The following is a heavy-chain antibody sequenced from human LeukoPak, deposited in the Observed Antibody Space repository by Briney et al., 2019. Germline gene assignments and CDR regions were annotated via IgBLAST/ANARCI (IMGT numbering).Heavy chain of an antibody. J-gene: IGHJ4*02. CDR1: GFTFSSHW. Sequence: GGSLTLSCAASGFTFSSHWMSWVRQAPGKGLEWVANINQDGTEKYYVDSLKDRFTISRDNAKNSLYLQINSLRAEDTALYYCARDHVVRGVIYDYWGREPWSPSPQ. V-gene: IGHV3-7*04. CDR2: INQDGTEK. D-gene: IGHD3-10*01. CDR3: ARDHVVRGVIYDY.